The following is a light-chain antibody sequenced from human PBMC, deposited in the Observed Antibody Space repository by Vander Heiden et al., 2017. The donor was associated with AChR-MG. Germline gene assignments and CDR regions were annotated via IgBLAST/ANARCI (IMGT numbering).Light chain of an antibody. CDR3: AAWDDSLNGPV. Sequence: QSVLTQPPSASGTPGQRGTISCSGSSSNIGSNTVNWYQQLPVTAPKLLIYSNNQRPSWVPDRFSGSKSGTSASLAISGLQSEDEADYYCAAWDDSLNGPVFGGGTKLTVL. V-gene: IGLV1-44*01. CDR2: SNN. CDR1: SSNIGSNT. J-gene: IGLJ3*02.